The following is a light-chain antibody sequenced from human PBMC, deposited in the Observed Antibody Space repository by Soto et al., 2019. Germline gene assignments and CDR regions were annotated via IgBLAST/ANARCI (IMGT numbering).Light chain of an antibody. J-gene: IGKJ1*01. CDR3: QQYNSHSWT. CDR1: QSISSW. V-gene: IGKV1-5*03. Sequence: DIQMTQSPSTLSASVGDRVTITCRASQSISSWLAWYQQKPGKAPKLLIYKASSFESGVPSRFSGSGSGTEFTLTISSLQPDDFATYYCQQYNSHSWTFGQGTKVEIK. CDR2: KAS.